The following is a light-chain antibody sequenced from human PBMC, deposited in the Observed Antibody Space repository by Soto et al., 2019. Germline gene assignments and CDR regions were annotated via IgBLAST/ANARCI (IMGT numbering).Light chain of an antibody. CDR1: RSDVGGYDY. CDR3: TSYTTSSILYV. CDR2: EVR. J-gene: IGLJ1*01. V-gene: IGLV2-14*01. Sequence: QSVLTQPASVSGSPGQSITISCTGNRSDVGGYDYVSWYQQHPGKAPKLMIYEVRNRPSGISNRFSGSKSGNTASLTISGLQAEDESDYYCTSYTTSSILYVFGTGTKLTVL.